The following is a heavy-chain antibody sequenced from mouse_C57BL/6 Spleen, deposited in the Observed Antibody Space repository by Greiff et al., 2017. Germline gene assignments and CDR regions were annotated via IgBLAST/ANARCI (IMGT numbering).Heavy chain of an antibody. Sequence: VQLQQSGTELVMPGASVKLSCKASGYTFTSYWMHWVKQRPGQGLEWIGDIDPCNSCTNYNEKFKGKATVTVDKSSSTAYMQLSSLTSEDSAVYYCARRGHGRRFDYWGQGTTLTVSS. CDR2: IDPCNSCT. CDR3: ARRGHGRRFDY. V-gene: IGHV1-53*01. D-gene: IGHD3-3*01. CDR1: GYTFTSYW. J-gene: IGHJ2*01.